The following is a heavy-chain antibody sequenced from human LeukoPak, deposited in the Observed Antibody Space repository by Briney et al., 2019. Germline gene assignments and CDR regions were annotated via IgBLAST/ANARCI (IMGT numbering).Heavy chain of an antibody. CDR3: SREGRSSTPGY. CDR2: ISASGDT. CDR1: GGSIRSYY. V-gene: IGHV4-4*07. D-gene: IGHD2-15*01. J-gene: IGHJ4*02. Sequence: SETLPLTCTVSGGSIRSYYWAWVRQPAGKGLEWIGRISASGDTDYNPSLKSRVTMSVDTSKNQFSLRLSSVTAADTAVYYCSREGRSSTPGYWGQGALVIVSS.